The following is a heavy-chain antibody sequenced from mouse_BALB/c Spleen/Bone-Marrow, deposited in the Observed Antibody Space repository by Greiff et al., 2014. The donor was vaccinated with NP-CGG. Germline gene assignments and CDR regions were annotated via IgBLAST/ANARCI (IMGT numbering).Heavy chain of an antibody. CDR1: GFAFSSYW. J-gene: IGHJ2*01. V-gene: IGHV4-1*02. CDR2: INPDSGTI. D-gene: IGHD2-1*01. CDR3: AILHFYSYLNY. Sequence: EVQLVESGGGLAQPGGSVKLSCAASGFAFSSYWMRWVRQAPGQGLEWIGEINPDSGTIEYRQSLKDKFIISRDKAYNTLYLRLNKVRSEVTSLYYAAILHFYSYLNYWGQGTTLTVSS.